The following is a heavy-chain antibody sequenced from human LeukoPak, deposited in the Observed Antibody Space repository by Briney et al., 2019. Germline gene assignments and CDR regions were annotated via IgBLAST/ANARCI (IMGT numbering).Heavy chain of an antibody. V-gene: IGHV3-48*03. CDR1: GFTFSSFE. Sequence: GGSLRLSCAASGFTFSSFEMNWVRQAPGKGLEWVSYISSSGNGIYYADSVKGRFTISRDNAKTSLNLQMNSLRAEDTAVYYCARDGGYGDYLDYWGQGTLVTVSS. J-gene: IGHJ4*02. CDR2: ISSSGNGI. CDR3: ARDGGYGDYLDY. D-gene: IGHD5-12*01.